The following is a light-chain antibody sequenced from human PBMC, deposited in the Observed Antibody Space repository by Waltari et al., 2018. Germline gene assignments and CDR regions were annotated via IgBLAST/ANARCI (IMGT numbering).Light chain of an antibody. CDR1: QSIRHY. J-gene: IGKJ2*01. CDR3: QQTYSTPT. CDR2: AAS. V-gene: IGKV1-39*01. Sequence: DIQMTQSPSFLSASVGDRVTITCQASQSIRHYLNWYQQKPGKAPKLLIYAASNLQIGVPSRFSGSGSGTDFTLTISGLQPEDVATYHCQQTYSTPTFGQGTKLEIK.